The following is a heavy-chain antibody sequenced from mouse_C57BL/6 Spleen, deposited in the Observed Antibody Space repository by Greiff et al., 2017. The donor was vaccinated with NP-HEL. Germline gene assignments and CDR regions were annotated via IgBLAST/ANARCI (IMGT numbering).Heavy chain of an antibody. J-gene: IGHJ4*01. CDR1: GYTFTSYW. V-gene: IGHV1-7*01. Sequence: VQVVESGAELAKPGASVKLSCKASGYTFTSYWMHWVKQRPGQGLEWIGYINPSSGYTKYNQKFKDKATLTADKSSSTAYMQLSSLTYEDSAVYYCARGGVYDRDAFYAMDYWGQGTSVTVSS. D-gene: IGHD2-12*01. CDR2: INPSSGYT. CDR3: ARGGVYDRDAFYAMDY.